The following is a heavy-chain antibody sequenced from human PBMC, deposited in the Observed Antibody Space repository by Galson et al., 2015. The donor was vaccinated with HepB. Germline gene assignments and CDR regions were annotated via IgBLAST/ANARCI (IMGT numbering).Heavy chain of an antibody. CDR1: GYTFTSYG. Sequence: SCKASGYTFTSYGISWVRQAPGQGLEWMGWISAYNGNTNYAQKLQGRVTMTTGTSTSTAYMELRSLRSDDTAVYYCARGYRDIVVVVAATHDAFDIWGQGTMVTVSS. J-gene: IGHJ3*02. CDR3: ARGYRDIVVVVAATHDAFDI. D-gene: IGHD2-15*01. V-gene: IGHV1-18*04. CDR2: ISAYNGNT.